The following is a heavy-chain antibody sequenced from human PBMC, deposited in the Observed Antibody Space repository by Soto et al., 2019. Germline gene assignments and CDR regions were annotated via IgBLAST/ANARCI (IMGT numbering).Heavy chain of an antibody. V-gene: IGHV4-4*02. CDR2: VHISGHS. CDR3: ARVRQGCSANNCYFDP. J-gene: IGHJ5*01. Sequence: LSLTCTLSGGSVRAPDWWNWVRQSPDKGLEWIAEVHISGHSNYNPSLRGRVSVSIDSSKNQFYLNLNSVTAADTAIYYCARVRQGCSANNCYFDPWGQGTQVTVSS. CDR1: GGSVRAPDW. D-gene: IGHD1-1*01.